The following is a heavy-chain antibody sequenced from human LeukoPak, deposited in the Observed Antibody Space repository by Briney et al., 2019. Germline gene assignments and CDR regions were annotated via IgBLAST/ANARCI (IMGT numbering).Heavy chain of an antibody. CDR3: ANGFFYDFWSGYYTPFDY. CDR2: ISGSGGST. D-gene: IGHD3-3*01. J-gene: IGHJ4*02. V-gene: IGHV3-23*01. Sequence: PGGSLRLSCAASGFTFSSYAMSWVRQAPGKGLEWVSAISGSGGSTYYADSVKGRFTISRDNSKNTLCLQMNSLRAEDTAVYYCANGFFYDFWSGYYTPFDYWGQGTLVTVSS. CDR1: GFTFSSYA.